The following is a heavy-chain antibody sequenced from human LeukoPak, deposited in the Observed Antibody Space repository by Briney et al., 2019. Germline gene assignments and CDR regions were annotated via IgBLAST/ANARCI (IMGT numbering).Heavy chain of an antibody. J-gene: IGHJ6*02. CDR3: ARDRGGSGSQDYYYYGMDV. Sequence: SETLSLTCTVSGGSISSYYWSWIRQPPGKGLEWIGYIYYSGSTNYNPSLKSRVTISVDTSKNQFSLKLSSVTAADTAVYYCARDRGGSGSQDYYYYGMDVWGQGTTVTVSS. V-gene: IGHV4-59*01. CDR1: GGSISSYY. CDR2: IYYSGST. D-gene: IGHD3-10*01.